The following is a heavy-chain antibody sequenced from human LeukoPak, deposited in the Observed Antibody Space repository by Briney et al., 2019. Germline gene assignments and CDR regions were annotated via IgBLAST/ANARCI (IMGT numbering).Heavy chain of an antibody. J-gene: IGHJ4*02. CDR1: GFTFDDYA. CDR3: AKDSGYDLDYFDY. D-gene: IGHD5-12*01. CDR2: ISWNSGSI. Sequence: PGRSLRLSCAASGFTFDDYAMHWVRQAPGKGLEWVSGISWNSGSIGYADSVKGRFTISRDNAKNSLYLQMNSLRAEDTALYYCAKDSGYDLDYFDYWGQGTLVTVPS. V-gene: IGHV3-9*01.